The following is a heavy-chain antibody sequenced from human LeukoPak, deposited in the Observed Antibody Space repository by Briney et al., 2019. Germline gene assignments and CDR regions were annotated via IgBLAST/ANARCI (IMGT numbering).Heavy chain of an antibody. CDR2: FDPEDGET. J-gene: IGHJ4*02. D-gene: IGHD2-2*01. CDR1: GYTLTELS. CDR3: ATPEASSTSWPL. V-gene: IGHV1-24*01. Sequence: ASVKVSCKVSGYTLTELSMHWVRQAPGKGLEWMGGFDPEDGETIYAQKFQGRVTMTEDTSTDTAYMELSSLRSEDTAVYYCATPEASSTSWPLWGQGTPVTVSS.